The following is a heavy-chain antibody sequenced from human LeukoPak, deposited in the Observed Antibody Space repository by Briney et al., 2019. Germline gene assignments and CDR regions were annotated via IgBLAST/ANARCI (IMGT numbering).Heavy chain of an antibody. CDR2: IYYSGST. CDR3: ARDNPNRQFIAVAGNDAFDI. V-gene: IGHV4-61*01. D-gene: IGHD6-19*01. CDR1: GGSISSSSYY. J-gene: IGHJ3*02. Sequence: PSETLSLTCTVSGGSISSSSYYWSWIRQPPGKGLEWIGYIYYSGSTNYNPSLKSRVTISVDTSKNQFSLKLSSVTAADTAVYYCARDNPNRQFIAVAGNDAFDIWGQGTMVTVSS.